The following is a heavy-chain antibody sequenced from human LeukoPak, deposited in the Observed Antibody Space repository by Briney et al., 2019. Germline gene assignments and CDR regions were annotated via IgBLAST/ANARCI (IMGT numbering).Heavy chain of an antibody. V-gene: IGHV3-30-3*01. J-gene: IGHJ4*02. Sequence: PGGSLRLSCAASGFTFSSYAMHWVRQAPGKGLEWVAVISYDGSNKYYADSVKGRFTISRDNSKNTLYLQMNSLRAEDTAVYYCARGMHTVTTPTNWGQGTLVTVSS. CDR3: ARGMHTVTTPTN. D-gene: IGHD4-17*01. CDR2: ISYDGSNK. CDR1: GFTFSSYA.